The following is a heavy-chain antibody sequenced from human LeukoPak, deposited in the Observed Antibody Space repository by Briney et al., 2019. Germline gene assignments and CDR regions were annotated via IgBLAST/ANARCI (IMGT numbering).Heavy chain of an antibody. CDR1: GYTFTVYY. D-gene: IGHD1/OR15-1a*01. CDR3: ARDATGTRPITFDMDV. V-gene: IGHV1-2*04. CDR2: INPNSGGT. J-gene: IGHJ6*02. Sequence: ASVNVSCKASGYTFTVYYMHWVRQAPGQGLEWMGWINPNSGGTNYAQKFQGWVTMTRDTSISTAYMELSRLRSDDTAVYYCARDATGTRPITFDMDVWGQGTTVTVSS.